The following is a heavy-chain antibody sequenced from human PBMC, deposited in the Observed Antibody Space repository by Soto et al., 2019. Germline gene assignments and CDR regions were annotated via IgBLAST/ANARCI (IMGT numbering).Heavy chain of an antibody. Sequence: QVQLVQSGAEVKKPGSSVKVSCKTPGDTFTSYVISWVRQAPGQGLEWMGVIIPIFGTANYAQKFQGRVTITADKSTSTAYMELSSLRSEDTAVYYCARSASAGPVPHYYYYGLVVWGQGTTVTVSS. V-gene: IGHV1-69*06. J-gene: IGHJ6*02. CDR3: ARSASAGPVPHYYYYGLVV. CDR2: IIPIFGTA. D-gene: IGHD6-13*01. CDR1: GDTFTSYV.